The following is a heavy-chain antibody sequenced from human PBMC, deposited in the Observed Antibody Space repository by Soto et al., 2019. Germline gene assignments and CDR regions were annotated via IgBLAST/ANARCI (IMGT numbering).Heavy chain of an antibody. CDR2: INTYNGNT. CDR3: ARSIVVVTAADY. Sequence: ASVKVSCKASGYTFTNYGISWVRQAPGQGLEWMGWINTYNGNTNHAQKFQGRVTMTTDTSTSTAYMELRSLRSDDTAVYYCARSIVVVTAADYWGQGTLVTVSS. V-gene: IGHV1-18*01. J-gene: IGHJ4*02. D-gene: IGHD2-21*02. CDR1: GYTFTNYG.